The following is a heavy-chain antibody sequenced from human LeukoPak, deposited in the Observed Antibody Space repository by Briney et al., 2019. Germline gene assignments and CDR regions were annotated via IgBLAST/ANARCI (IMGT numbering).Heavy chain of an antibody. Sequence: SETLSLTCTVSGGSISSGSYYWSWIRQPAGKGLEWIGRIYTSGSTNYNPSPKSRVTISVATYKNQFSLKLSSVTAADTAVYYCARDGGSGWSAALDYWGQGTLVTVSS. D-gene: IGHD6-19*01. J-gene: IGHJ4*02. CDR2: IYTSGST. V-gene: IGHV4-61*02. CDR3: ARDGGSGWSAALDY. CDR1: GGSISSGSYY.